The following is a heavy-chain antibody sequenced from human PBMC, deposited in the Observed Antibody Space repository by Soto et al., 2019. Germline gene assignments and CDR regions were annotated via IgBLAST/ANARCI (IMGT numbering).Heavy chain of an antibody. CDR1: GYTFTGYY. J-gene: IGHJ5*02. CDR3: ARDPGGDCSGGSCYSFDFAP. V-gene: IGHV1-2*02. D-gene: IGHD2-15*01. CDR2: INPNSGGT. Sequence: GASVKVSFKASGYTFTGYYMHWLRHAPGQGLEWMGWINPNSGGTNYAQKFQGRVTMTRDTSISTAYMELSRLRSDDTAVYYCARDPGGDCSGGSCYSFDFAPWGQGTLVTVSS.